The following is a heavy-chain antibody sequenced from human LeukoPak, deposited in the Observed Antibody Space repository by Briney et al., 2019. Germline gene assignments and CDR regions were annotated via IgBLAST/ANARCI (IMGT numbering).Heavy chain of an antibody. J-gene: IGHJ4*02. CDR1: GLTFSTSG. Sequence: GGSLRLSCTASGLTFSTSGFNWVRQAPGKGLEWVASIGPTGSDRYHADSIKGRFTISRDNANNFLYLQMNSLRAEDTAVYYCATETNGRHYDYWGQGTLHTVSS. V-gene: IGHV3-21*06. CDR3: ATETNGRHYDY. D-gene: IGHD1-14*01. CDR2: IGPTGSDR.